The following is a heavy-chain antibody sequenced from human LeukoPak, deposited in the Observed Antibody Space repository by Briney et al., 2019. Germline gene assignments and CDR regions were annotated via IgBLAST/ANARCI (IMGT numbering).Heavy chain of an antibody. D-gene: IGHD6-19*01. Sequence: PSETLSLTCTVSGGSISSSSYYWGWIRQPPGKGLEWIGSIYYSGSTYYNPSLKSRVTISVDTSKNQLSLKLSSVTAADTAVYYCASEDSSGWYTGGDYWGQGTLVTVSS. CDR1: GGSISSSSYY. V-gene: IGHV4-39*01. J-gene: IGHJ4*02. CDR3: ASEDSSGWYTGGDY. CDR2: IYYSGST.